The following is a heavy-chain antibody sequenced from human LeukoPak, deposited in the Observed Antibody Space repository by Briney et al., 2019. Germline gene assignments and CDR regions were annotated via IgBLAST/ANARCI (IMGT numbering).Heavy chain of an antibody. Sequence: SETLSLTCTVSGGSISSYYWSWIRQPPGKGLEWIGYIYYSGSTNYNPSLKSRVTISVDTSKNQFSLKLSSVTAADTAVYYCARHSSGWYDAFDIWGQGTMATVSS. CDR2: IYYSGST. D-gene: IGHD6-19*01. CDR1: GGSISSYY. CDR3: ARHSSGWYDAFDI. J-gene: IGHJ3*02. V-gene: IGHV4-59*08.